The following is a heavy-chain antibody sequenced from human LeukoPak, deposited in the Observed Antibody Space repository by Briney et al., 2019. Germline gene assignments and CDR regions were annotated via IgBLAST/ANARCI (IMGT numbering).Heavy chain of an antibody. CDR2: ISGSGGST. CDR1: GFTFSSYA. J-gene: IGHJ4*02. V-gene: IGHV3-23*01. CDR3: AKDSSGYVY. D-gene: IGHD3-22*01. Sequence: GGSLRPSCAAPGFTFSSYAMSWVRQAPGKGLEWVSAISGSGGSTYYADPVKGWFTISRDNSKNTLYLQMNSLRAEDTAVYYCAKDSSGYVYWGQGTLVTVSS.